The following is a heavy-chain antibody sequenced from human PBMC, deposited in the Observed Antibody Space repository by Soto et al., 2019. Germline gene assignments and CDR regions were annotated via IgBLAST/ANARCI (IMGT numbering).Heavy chain of an antibody. CDR3: AWTRIAAAGYYGMDV. J-gene: IGHJ6*02. V-gene: IGHV1-18*01. CDR2: ISAYNGNT. D-gene: IGHD6-13*01. Sequence: QVQLVQSGAEVKKPGASVKVSCKASGYTFTSYGISWVRQAPGQGLEWMGWISAYNGNTNYAQKLQGRVTMTTDTSTSTAYMELRSLGSDDTAVDYCAWTRIAAAGYYGMDVWGQGTTVTVSS. CDR1: GYTFTSYG.